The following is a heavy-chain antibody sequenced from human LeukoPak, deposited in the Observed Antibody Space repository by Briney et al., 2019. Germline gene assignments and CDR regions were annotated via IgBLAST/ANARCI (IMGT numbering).Heavy chain of an antibody. V-gene: IGHV1-24*01. CDR1: GYTLTELS. CDR2: FDPEDGET. J-gene: IGHJ6*03. D-gene: IGHD1-14*01. Sequence: ASVKVSCKVSGYTLTELSMHWVRQAPGKGLEWMEGFDPEDGETIYAQKFQGRVTMTEDTSTDTAYMELSSLRSEDTAVYYCATDSPDSSRDYYYYYMDVWGKGTTVTVSS. CDR3: ATDSPDSSRDYYYYYMDV.